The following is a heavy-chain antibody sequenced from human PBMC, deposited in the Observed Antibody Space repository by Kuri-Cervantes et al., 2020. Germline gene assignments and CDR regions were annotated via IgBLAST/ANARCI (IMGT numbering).Heavy chain of an antibody. CDR1: GDTFEKYA. D-gene: IGHD2-15*01. J-gene: IGHJ4*02. CDR3: AREVCSGFSCYSGAPYYLDH. Sequence: SVKVSCKASGDTFEKYAISWVRQAPGQGLEWMGGITPVYDTPNYAQKFQGRVTITTDESTTTVYMELSSLTSEDTAVYFCAREVCSGFSCYSGAPYYLDHWGQGTPVTVSS. CDR2: ITPVYDTP. V-gene: IGHV1-69*05.